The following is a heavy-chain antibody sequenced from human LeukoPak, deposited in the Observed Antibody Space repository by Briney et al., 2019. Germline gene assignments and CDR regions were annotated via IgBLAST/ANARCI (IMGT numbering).Heavy chain of an antibody. CDR1: GGSISSYY. CDR3: AREIDPWIGAYYFDY. Sequence: SETLSLTCTVSGGSISSYYWSWIRQPPGKGLEWIGYMYYSGSAKYNTSLKSRVTISVDTSKNQFSLKLSSVTAADTAVYYCAREIDPWIGAYYFDYWGQGTLVTVSS. D-gene: IGHD3-16*01. V-gene: IGHV4-59*01. CDR2: MYYSGSA. J-gene: IGHJ4*02.